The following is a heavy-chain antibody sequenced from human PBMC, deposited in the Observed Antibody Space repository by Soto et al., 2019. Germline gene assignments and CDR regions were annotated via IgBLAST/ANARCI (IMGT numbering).Heavy chain of an antibody. V-gene: IGHV3-7*01. CDR1: GFIFSRQW. J-gene: IGHJ1*01. CDR3: AKGGR. CDR2: INQDGRDT. Sequence: EEHLVESGGGLVQPGGSQRLSCATSGFIFSRQWMSWVRQAPGKGPEWVANINQDGRDTFYVDSVKGRFTISRDNAKNSLDLQMNSLRVEDTAVYYCAKGGRWGQGTLVTVSS. D-gene: IGHD6-25*01.